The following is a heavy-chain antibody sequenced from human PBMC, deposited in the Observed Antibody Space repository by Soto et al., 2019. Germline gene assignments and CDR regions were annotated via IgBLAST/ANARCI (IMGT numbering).Heavy chain of an antibody. D-gene: IGHD1-26*01. J-gene: IGHJ6*02. CDR3: AKVRGATTSHYYHGMDV. CDR2: ISWDGGST. V-gene: IGHV3-43D*04. CDR1: GFTFDDYA. Sequence: GGSLRLSCAASGFTFDDYAMHWVRQAPGKGLEWVSLISWDGGSTYYADSVKGRFTISRDNSKNSLYLQMNSLRAEDTALYYCAKVRGATTSHYYHGMDVWGQGTTVTVSS.